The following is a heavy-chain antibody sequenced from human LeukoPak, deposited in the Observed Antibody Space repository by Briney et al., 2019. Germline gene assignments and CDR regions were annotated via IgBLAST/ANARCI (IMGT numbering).Heavy chain of an antibody. CDR1: GFTLSSYW. CDR3: ARDYVWGSDRYTDY. D-gene: IGHD3-16*02. V-gene: IGHV3-7*05. Sequence: GGSLRLSCAASGFTLSSYWMSWVRQAPGKGPEWVANIKQDGSEKYYVDSVKGRFTISRDNAKNSVYLQVNSLRAEDTAVYYCARDYVWGSDRYTDYWGQGTLVTVSS. CDR2: IKQDGSEK. J-gene: IGHJ4*02.